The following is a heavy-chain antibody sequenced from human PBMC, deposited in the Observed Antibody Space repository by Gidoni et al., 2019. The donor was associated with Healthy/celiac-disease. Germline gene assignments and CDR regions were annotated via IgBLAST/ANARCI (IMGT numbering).Heavy chain of an antibody. J-gene: IGHJ4*02. D-gene: IGHD2-2*01. CDR3: AKDGIVVVPAAKRGPGYFDY. V-gene: IGHV3-23*01. Sequence: EVQLLESGGGLVQPGGSLRLSCAASVFTFSSYAMSWVRQAPGRGLEWVSAISVSGGSTYYADSVKGRFTISRDNSKNTLYLQMNSLRAEDTAVYYCAKDGIVVVPAAKRGPGYFDYWGQGTLVTVSS. CDR2: ISVSGGST. CDR1: VFTFSSYA.